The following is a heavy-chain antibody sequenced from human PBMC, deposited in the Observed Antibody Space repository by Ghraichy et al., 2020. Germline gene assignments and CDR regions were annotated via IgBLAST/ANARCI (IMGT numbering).Heavy chain of an antibody. Sequence: LSLTCAASGFTFSSYSMNWVRQAPGKGLEWVSSISSSSSYIYYADSVKGRFTISRDNAKNSLYLQMNSLRAEDTAVYYCARGRSYYEVYWGQGTLVTVSS. J-gene: IGHJ4*02. D-gene: IGHD1-26*01. V-gene: IGHV3-21*01. CDR2: ISSSSSYI. CDR3: ARGRSYYEVY. CDR1: GFTFSSYS.